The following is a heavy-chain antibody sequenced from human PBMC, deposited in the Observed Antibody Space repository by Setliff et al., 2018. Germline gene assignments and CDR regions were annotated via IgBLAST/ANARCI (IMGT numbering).Heavy chain of an antibody. CDR3: ARSGRGYYDSSGQFDY. Sequence: SETLSLTCTVSGGSISSYYWSWIRQPAGKGLEWIGRIYTSGSTNYNPSLKSRVTMSVDTSKNQFSLKLSSVTAADTAVYYCARSGRGYYDSSGQFDYWGKGTLVTVSS. CDR1: GGSISSYY. D-gene: IGHD3-22*01. V-gene: IGHV4-4*07. J-gene: IGHJ4*02. CDR2: IYTSGST.